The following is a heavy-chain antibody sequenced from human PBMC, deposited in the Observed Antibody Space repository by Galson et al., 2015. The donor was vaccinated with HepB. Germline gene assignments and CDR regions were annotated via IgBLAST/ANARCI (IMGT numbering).Heavy chain of an antibody. D-gene: IGHD2-15*01. Sequence: CAISGDSVSSNSAAWNWIRQSPSRGLEWPGRTYYRSTWYYDYAVSVKSRISINPDTSKNQFSLQLNSVTPEDTAVYYCARGRWNAFDIWGQGIIVIVSS. J-gene: IGHJ3*02. CDR1: GDSVSSNSAA. CDR2: TYYRSTWYY. V-gene: IGHV6-1*01. CDR3: ARGRWNAFDI.